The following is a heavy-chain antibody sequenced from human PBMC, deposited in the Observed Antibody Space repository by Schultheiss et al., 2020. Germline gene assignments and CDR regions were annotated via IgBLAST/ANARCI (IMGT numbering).Heavy chain of an antibody. CDR3: ARDSAFTARGWFDP. CDR2: ISSTGSYI. CDR1: GFTFDDYG. Sequence: GGSLRLSCAASGFTFDDYGMSWVRQAPGKGLEWVSSISSTGSYIYYADSLKGRFTISRDNRKNSLYLQMSSLRDEDTAVYYCARDSAFTARGWFDPWGQGTLVTVSS. D-gene: IGHD5-18*01. J-gene: IGHJ5*02. V-gene: IGHV3-21*01.